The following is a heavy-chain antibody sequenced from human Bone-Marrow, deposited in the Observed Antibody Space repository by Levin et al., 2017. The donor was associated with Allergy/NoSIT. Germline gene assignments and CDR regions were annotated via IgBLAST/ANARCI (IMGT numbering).Heavy chain of an antibody. CDR1: GYILTTYY. D-gene: IGHD6-25*01. Sequence: ASVKVSCQASGYILTTYYIHWVRQAPGQGLGWMGRIDPNSGDTKSAQKFQGRVTMTRDTSIGTAYMELSSLRSDDTAVYFCARGSGERSPYPMDVWGPGSTVTVSS. CDR2: IDPNSGDT. V-gene: IGHV1-2*06. J-gene: IGHJ6*02. CDR3: ARGSGERSPYPMDV.